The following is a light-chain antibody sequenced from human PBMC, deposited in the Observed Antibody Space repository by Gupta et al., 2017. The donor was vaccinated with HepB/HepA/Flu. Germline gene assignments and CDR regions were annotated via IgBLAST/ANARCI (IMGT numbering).Light chain of an antibody. J-gene: IGLJ3*02. CDR2: DDV. Sequence: SYVLTQPPSVSVAPGETARITCGGNNIGSKSVHWYQQKPGQAPVLVVYDDVDRPSGIPERFSGSNSGNTDTLTISRVEAGDEADYYCQVWDSSRRVFGGGTKLTVL. CDR3: QVWDSSRRV. CDR1: NIGSKS. V-gene: IGLV3-21*02.